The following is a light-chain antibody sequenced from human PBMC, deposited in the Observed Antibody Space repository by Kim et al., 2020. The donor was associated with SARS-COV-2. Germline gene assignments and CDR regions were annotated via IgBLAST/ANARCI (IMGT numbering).Light chain of an antibody. Sequence: SFGSSVTITVRASQTINNLWAGYQRKPGKAPSRRIDDASDLKSWCRTRFTGSGSGTEFTFIITSLHPHDFATSYSQQYNNFPWTFGRGPKVDSK. V-gene: IGKV1-5*01. CDR1: QTINNL. CDR2: DAS. CDR3: QQYNNFPWT. J-gene: IGKJ1*01.